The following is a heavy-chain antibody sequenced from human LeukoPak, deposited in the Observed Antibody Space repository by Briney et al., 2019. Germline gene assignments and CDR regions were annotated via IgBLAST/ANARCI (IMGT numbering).Heavy chain of an antibody. Sequence: SETLSLTCTVSGGSISSGSYYWSWIRQPAGKGLEWIGRIYTSGGTNYNPSLKSRVTISVDTSKNQFSLKLSSVTAANTAMYYCAREGRIVGATVDYWGQGTLVTVSS. CDR2: IYTSGGT. CDR1: GGSISSGSYY. D-gene: IGHD1-26*01. CDR3: AREGRIVGATVDY. V-gene: IGHV4-61*02. J-gene: IGHJ4*02.